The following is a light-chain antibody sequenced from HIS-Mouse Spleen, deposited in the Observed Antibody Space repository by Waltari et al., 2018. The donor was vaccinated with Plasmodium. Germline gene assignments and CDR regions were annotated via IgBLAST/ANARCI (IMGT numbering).Light chain of an antibody. CDR3: YSTDSSGNHRV. Sequence: SYELTQPPSAPVSPGQTARLTCSGDALPKKYAYWYQQKSGQAPVLVNYEDSKRPPGLPERFSGSSSGTMATLTISGAQVEDEADYYCYSTDSSGNHRVFGGGTKLTVL. CDR1: ALPKKY. V-gene: IGLV3-10*01. J-gene: IGLJ3*02. CDR2: EDS.